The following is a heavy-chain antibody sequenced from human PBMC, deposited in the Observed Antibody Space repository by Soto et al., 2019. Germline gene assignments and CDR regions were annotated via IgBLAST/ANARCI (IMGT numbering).Heavy chain of an antibody. J-gene: IGHJ4*02. V-gene: IGHV1-18*01. Sequence: QVQLVQSGVEVKKPGASVKVSCKTSGYTFTNYGVSWVRQAPGQGLEWVGWINAYNGHTNYAQNFEGRATITQKKPTTTPYRNLGALKSDDRPGFYGARNINYDVDSWAQGPLVTVSS. CDR1: GYTFTNYG. CDR2: INAYNGHT. CDR3: ARNINYDVDS. D-gene: IGHD3-3*01.